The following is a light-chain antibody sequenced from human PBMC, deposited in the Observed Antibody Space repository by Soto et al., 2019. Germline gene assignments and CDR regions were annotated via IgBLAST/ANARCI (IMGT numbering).Light chain of an antibody. V-gene: IGKV1-39*01. CDR1: QNITNY. CDR3: QQGYSVSWT. Sequence: DIQMTQSPSSLSASVTDRVTITCRASQNITNYLNWYQQRPGRAPKLLIYAAASLQSGVPSRFSGSGSGTDFSLTINSLHPEDFGTYYCQQGYSVSWTFGQGTKVDIK. J-gene: IGKJ1*01. CDR2: AAA.